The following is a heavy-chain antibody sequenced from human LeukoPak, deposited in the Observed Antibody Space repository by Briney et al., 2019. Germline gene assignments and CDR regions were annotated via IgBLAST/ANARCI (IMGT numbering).Heavy chain of an antibody. J-gene: IGHJ3*01. CDR2: IKGSGSFT. D-gene: IGHD4-17*01. CDR1: GFTFSHYA. CDR3: ARDPNGDYIGAFDF. V-gene: IGHV3-23*01. Sequence: GSLRLSCAGSGFTFSHYALIWVRQAPGRGLEWVSAIKGSGSFTKYADSVTGRFTISRDNSKNMLYLQMSSLTADDTAIYYCARDPNGDYIGAFDFGGQGTMVTLSS.